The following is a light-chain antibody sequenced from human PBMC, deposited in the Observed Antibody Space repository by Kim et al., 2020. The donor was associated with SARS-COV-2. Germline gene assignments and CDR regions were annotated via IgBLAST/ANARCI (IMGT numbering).Light chain of an antibody. CDR1: QGISSY. J-gene: IGKJ1*01. CDR2: AAS. CDR3: KQYDNYPRT. Sequence: AIRMTQSPSSLSASTGDRVTITCRASQGISSYLAWYQQKPGKAPKLLIYAASTLQSGVPSRFSGSGSGTDFTLTITSLQSEDFATYYCKQYDNYPRTFGQGTKVDIK. V-gene: IGKV1-8*01.